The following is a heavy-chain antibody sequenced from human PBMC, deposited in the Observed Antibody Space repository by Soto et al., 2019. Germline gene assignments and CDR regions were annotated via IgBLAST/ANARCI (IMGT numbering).Heavy chain of an antibody. Sequence: TGPTLVNPTQTLTLTSTFSGFSLSTSGMCVSWIRQPPGKALEWLARIDWDDDKYYSTSLKTRLTISKDTAKNQVVLTMTNMDPVDTATYYCARSTTPFRNWFDPWGQGTLVTVSS. CDR1: GFSLSTSGMC. V-gene: IGHV2-70*11. CDR3: ARSTTPFRNWFDP. J-gene: IGHJ5*02. D-gene: IGHD1-26*01. CDR2: IDWDDDK.